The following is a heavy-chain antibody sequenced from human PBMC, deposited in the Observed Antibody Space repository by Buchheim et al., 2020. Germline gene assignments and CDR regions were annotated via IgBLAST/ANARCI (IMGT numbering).Heavy chain of an antibody. J-gene: IGHJ6*02. V-gene: IGHV4-31*03. D-gene: IGHD2-2*01. CDR2: IYYSGST. CDR3: ARAVGCSSTSCYTRYYYGMDV. CDR1: GGSISSGGYY. Sequence: QVQLQESGPGLVKPSQTLSLTCTVSGGSISSGGYYWSWIRQHPGKGLEWIGYIYYSGSTYYNPSLKSRVTISVDTSKHQFSLKLSSVTAADTAVYYCARAVGCSSTSCYTRYYYGMDVWGQGTT.